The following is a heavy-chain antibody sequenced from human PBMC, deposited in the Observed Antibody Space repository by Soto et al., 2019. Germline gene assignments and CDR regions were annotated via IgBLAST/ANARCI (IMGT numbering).Heavy chain of an antibody. J-gene: IGHJ4*02. V-gene: IGHV3-30*03. D-gene: IGHD3-10*01. CDR2: ISYDGSNK. CDR1: GFTFSSYG. CDR3: ALLWFGELDY. Sequence: QVQLVESGGGVVQPGRSLRLSCAASGFTFSSYGMHWVRQAPGKGLEWVAVISYDGSNKYYADSVKGRFTISRDNSKNTLYLQMNSMRAEETDVYYCALLWFGELDYWGQGTLVTVS.